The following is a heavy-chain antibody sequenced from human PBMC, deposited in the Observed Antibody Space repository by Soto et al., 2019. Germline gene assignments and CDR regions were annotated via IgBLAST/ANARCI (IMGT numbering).Heavy chain of an antibody. V-gene: IGHV3-30*18. D-gene: IGHD6-19*01. CDR3: AKETIAVAGPNFFDF. Sequence: GGSLRLSCVGSGFNFGDYGMHWVRHTPGKGLEWVAVIGNDGAARFYGDSVKGRFSISRDNSRSTFYLQMNSLRPEDTAMYYCAKETIAVAGPNFFDFWGQGTQITVSS. CDR2: IGNDGAAR. CDR1: GFNFGDYG. J-gene: IGHJ4*02.